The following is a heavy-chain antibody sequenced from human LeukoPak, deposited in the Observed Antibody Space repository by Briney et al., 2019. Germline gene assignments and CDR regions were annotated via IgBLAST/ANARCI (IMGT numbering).Heavy chain of an antibody. CDR1: GFTFSSYN. J-gene: IGHJ4*02. CDR3: AREDFDY. Sequence: GGSLRLSCAASGFTFSSYNMKWVRQAPGKGLEWVSYISRGSSTVFYADSVKGRFTVSRDNAKTSLYLQMNSLRAEDTAVYYCAREDFDYWGQGTLVTVSS. V-gene: IGHV3-48*01. CDR2: ISRGSSTV.